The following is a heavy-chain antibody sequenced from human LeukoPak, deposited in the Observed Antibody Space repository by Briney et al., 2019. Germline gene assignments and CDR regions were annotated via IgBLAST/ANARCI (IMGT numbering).Heavy chain of an antibody. CDR1: GYTFSSYS. D-gene: IGHD3-22*01. CDR2: ISSSSSYI. Sequence: PGGSLRLSCAASGYTFSSYSMNWLRQAPGKGLDWVSSISSSSSYIYYADSVKGRFNISRDNAKNSLYLQMNSLRAENTAVYYCARIDSSHYYDSSGYHGPFDYWGQGTLVIVSS. V-gene: IGHV3-21*01. J-gene: IGHJ4*02. CDR3: ARIDSSHYYDSSGYHGPFDY.